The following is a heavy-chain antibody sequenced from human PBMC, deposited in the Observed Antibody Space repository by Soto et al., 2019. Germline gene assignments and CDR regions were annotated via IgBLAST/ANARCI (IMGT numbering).Heavy chain of an antibody. CDR2: ISAYNGNT. D-gene: IGHD2-15*01. V-gene: IGHV1-18*04. CDR3: ARDRYCSGGSCYRYYYYGMDG. CDR1: GYTFTSYG. Sequence: ASVKVSCKASGYTFTSYGISWVRQAPGQGLEWMGWISAYNGNTNYAQKLQGRVTMTTDTSTSTAYMELRSLRSDDTAVYYCARDRYCSGGSCYRYYYYGMDGWGQGTTVTVSS. J-gene: IGHJ6*02.